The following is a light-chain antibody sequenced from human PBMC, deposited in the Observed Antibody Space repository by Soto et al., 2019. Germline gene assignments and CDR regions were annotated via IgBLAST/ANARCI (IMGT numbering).Light chain of an antibody. CDR2: DTS. CDR3: WTWDSSLSAGV. J-gene: IGLJ3*02. CDR1: SSNIGENL. V-gene: IGLV1-51*01. Sequence: QAVVTQPPSVSAAPGQKVTISCSGSSSNIGENLVSWYQHIPGTAPKLVIHDTSGRPSGIPDRFSGSKSGTSAILGITGLQTGDEATYYCWTWDSSLSAGVFGGGTKLTVL.